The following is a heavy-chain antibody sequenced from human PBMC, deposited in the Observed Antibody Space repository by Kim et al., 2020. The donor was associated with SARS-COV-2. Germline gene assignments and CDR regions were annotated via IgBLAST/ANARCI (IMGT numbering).Heavy chain of an antibody. CDR2: FDPEDGET. CDR1: GYTLTELS. J-gene: IGHJ5*02. D-gene: IGHD4-17*01. V-gene: IGHV1-24*01. CDR3: ATVEQGPRTVTTTNNWFDP. Sequence: ASVKVSCKVSGYTLTELSMHWVRQAPGKGLEWMGGFDPEDGETIYAQKFQGRVTMTEDTSTDTAYMELSSLRSEDTAVYYCATVEQGPRTVTTTNNWFDPWGQGTLVTVSS.